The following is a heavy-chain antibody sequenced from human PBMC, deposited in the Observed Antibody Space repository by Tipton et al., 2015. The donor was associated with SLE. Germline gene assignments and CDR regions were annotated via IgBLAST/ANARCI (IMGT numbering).Heavy chain of an antibody. CDR2: IRKDGYEE. CDR3: AKSGTHINYSNWGFDY. V-gene: IGHV3-7*01. Sequence: SLRLSCEGSGFIFSRHWMTWVRQAPGKGLEWVADIRKDGYEEYYVDSVKGRFTISRDNAKNSLYLQMNSLRDEDTAVYYCAKSGTHINYSNWGFDYWGQGILVTVSS. D-gene: IGHD4-11*01. CDR1: GFIFSRHW. J-gene: IGHJ4*02.